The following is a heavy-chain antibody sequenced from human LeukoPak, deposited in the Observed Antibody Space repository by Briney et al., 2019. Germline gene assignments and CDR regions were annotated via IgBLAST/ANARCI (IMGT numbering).Heavy chain of an antibody. Sequence: GASVKVSCKASGYTFTSYDINWVRQATGQGLEWMGWMNPNSGNTGYAQKFQGRVTITADKSTSTAHMELSSLRSEDTAVYYCARGNYYDSSGYFDYWGQGTLVTVSS. V-gene: IGHV1-8*03. J-gene: IGHJ4*02. CDR1: GYTFTSYD. D-gene: IGHD3-22*01. CDR2: MNPNSGNT. CDR3: ARGNYYDSSGYFDY.